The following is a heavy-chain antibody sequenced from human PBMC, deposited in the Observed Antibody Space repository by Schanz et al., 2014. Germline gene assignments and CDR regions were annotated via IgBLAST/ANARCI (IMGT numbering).Heavy chain of an antibody. J-gene: IGHJ6*02. D-gene: IGHD1-26*01. CDR1: GFTFSSYG. CDR3: ARDMTSMGESGFYYYGMDV. V-gene: IGHV3-33*01. Sequence: QVHLVESGGGVVQPGRSLRLSCAASGFTFSSYGMHWVRQAPGRGLEWVALIWYDGINKYYAESVKGRFTISRDNPKNTLYLQMNSLRAEDTAVYYCARDMTSMGESGFYYYGMDVWGQGTTATVSS. CDR2: IWYDGINK.